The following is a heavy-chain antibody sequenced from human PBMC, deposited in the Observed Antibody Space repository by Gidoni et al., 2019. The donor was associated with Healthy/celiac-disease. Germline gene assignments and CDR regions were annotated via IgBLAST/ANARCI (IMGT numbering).Heavy chain of an antibody. CDR2: IYSGGST. D-gene: IGHD5-18*01. V-gene: IGHV3-66*01. Sequence: EVQLVESGGGLVQPGGSLRLSCAASGFTVSSNYMSWVRQAPGKGLEWVSVIYSGGSTYCADSVKGRFTISRDNSKNTLYLQMNSLRAEDTAVYYCARDRNGYSYESDGAFDIWGQGTMVTVSS. CDR1: GFTVSSNY. CDR3: ARDRNGYSYESDGAFDI. J-gene: IGHJ3*02.